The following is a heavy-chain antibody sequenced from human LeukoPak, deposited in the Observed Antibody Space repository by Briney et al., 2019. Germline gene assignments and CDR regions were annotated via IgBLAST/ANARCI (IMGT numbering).Heavy chain of an antibody. CDR2: IKHDGSEK. V-gene: IGHV3-7*01. D-gene: IGHD3-3*01. Sequence: GGSLRLSCAASGFIFTNYFMSWVRQAPGKGLEWVASIKHDGSEKYYVDSVRGRFTISRDNTMNSLYLQMSSLRVEDTAVYYCATDRGWRTSGYYLYYFEYWGQGTLVTYSS. CDR1: GFIFTNYF. CDR3: ATDRGWRTSGYYLYYFEY. J-gene: IGHJ4*02.